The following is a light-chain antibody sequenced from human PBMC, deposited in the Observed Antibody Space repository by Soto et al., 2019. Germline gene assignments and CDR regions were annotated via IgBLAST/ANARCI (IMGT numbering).Light chain of an antibody. CDR3: QKYSSVIT. J-gene: IGKJ5*01. Sequence: DIQMTQSPSTLSASVGDRVSITCRASQSISRQLAWYQQKPGKAPNLLIYQASNLETGVPSRFTGSGSGTEFTLTISSLQPDDLATYYCQKYSSVITFGQGTRLEIK. CDR1: QSISRQ. CDR2: QAS. V-gene: IGKV1-5*03.